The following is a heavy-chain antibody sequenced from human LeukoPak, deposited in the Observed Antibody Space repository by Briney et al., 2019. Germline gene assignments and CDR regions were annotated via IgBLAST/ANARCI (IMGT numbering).Heavy chain of an antibody. V-gene: IGHV4-59*01. CDR3: ARAAMVRGVITAFDI. CDR1: GGSFSGYY. Sequence: PSETLSLTCAVYGGSFSGYYWSWIRQPPGKGLEWIGYIYYSGSTNYNPSLKSRVTISVDTSKNQFSLKLSSVTAADTAVYYCARAAMVRGVITAFDIWGQGTMVTVSS. D-gene: IGHD3-10*01. J-gene: IGHJ3*02. CDR2: IYYSGST.